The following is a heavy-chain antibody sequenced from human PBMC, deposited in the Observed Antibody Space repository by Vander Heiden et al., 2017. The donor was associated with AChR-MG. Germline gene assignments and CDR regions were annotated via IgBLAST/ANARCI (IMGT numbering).Heavy chain of an antibody. J-gene: IGHJ3*02. CDR3: AKDRLTMIVVVVAAPDAFDI. V-gene: IGHV3-23*01. Sequence: EVQPLESGGGLVQPGGSLRLSCADHGFPLRSYALSWVRQAPGKGLEWVSAISGSGGSTYYADSVKGRFTISRENSKNTLYLQMNSLRAEDTAVYYCAKDRLTMIVVVVAAPDAFDIWGQGTMVTVSS. D-gene: IGHD2-15*01. CDR2: ISGSGGST. CDR1: GFPLRSYA.